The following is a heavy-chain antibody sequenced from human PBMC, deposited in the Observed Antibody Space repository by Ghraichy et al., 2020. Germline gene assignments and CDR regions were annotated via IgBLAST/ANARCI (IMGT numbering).Heavy chain of an antibody. CDR3: ARSGGYVLFLGY. D-gene: IGHD5-12*01. CDR1: GGSISSYY. Sequence: ETLSLTCTVSGGSISSYYWSWIRQPPGKGLEWIGYIYYSGSTNYNPSLKSRVTISVDTSKNQFSLKLSSVTAADTAVYYCARSGGYVLFLGYWGQGTLVTVSS. CDR2: IYYSGST. J-gene: IGHJ4*02. V-gene: IGHV4-59*01.